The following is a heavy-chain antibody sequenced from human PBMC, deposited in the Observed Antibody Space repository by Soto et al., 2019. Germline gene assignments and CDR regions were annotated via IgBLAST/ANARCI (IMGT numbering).Heavy chain of an antibody. D-gene: IGHD3-3*01. CDR3: TRDRARTYYDFWSGPAWFDP. V-gene: IGHV3-49*04. J-gene: IGHJ5*02. CDR1: GFTFGDYA. Sequence: PGGSLRLSCTASGFTFGDYAMSWVRQAPGKGLEWVGFIRSKAYGGTTEYAASVKGRFTISRDDSKSIAYLQMNSLKTEDTAVYYCTRDRARTYYDFWSGPAWFDPWGQGTLVTVSS. CDR2: IRSKAYGGTT.